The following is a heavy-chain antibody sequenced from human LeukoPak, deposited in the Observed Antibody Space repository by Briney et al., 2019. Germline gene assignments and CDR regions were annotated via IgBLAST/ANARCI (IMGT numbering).Heavy chain of an antibody. CDR2: ISASGGST. J-gene: IGHJ4*02. Sequence: GGSLRLSCAASGFTFSSSAMSWVRQVRGKGLEWVSGISASGGSTSYADSVRGRFTISRDMSKSTLYLQMNSLGAEDTAVYFCAKASSSTTCRHFDYWGQGTLVTVSS. CDR3: AKASSSTTCRHFDY. CDR1: GFTFSSSA. D-gene: IGHD2/OR15-2a*01. V-gene: IGHV3-23*01.